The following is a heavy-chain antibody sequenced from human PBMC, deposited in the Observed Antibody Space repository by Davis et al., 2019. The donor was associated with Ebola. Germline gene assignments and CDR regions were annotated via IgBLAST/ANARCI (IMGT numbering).Heavy chain of an antibody. CDR3: ARDRYSDGSGYFFEQSH. V-gene: IGHV1-69*13. D-gene: IGHD3-22*01. CDR1: GGTFSSYA. Sequence: SVKVSCKASGGTFSSYAISWVRQAPGQGLDWMGGIIPVFGIPKYAQKFQGRVTFTADESTSTAYMELSSLRSEDTAVYYCARDRYSDGSGYFFEQSHWGQGTLVTVSS. J-gene: IGHJ4*02. CDR2: IIPVFGIP.